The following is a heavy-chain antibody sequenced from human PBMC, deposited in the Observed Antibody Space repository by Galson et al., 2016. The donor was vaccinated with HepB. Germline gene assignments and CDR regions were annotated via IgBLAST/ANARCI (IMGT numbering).Heavy chain of an antibody. V-gene: IGHV4-59*01. Sequence: SETLSLTCTVFGGSFSGSYWNWIRQPPGKGLEWIGYMYYSGSTNCNPSLKSRVTISVDTSKNQFSLKLSSVTAADTAVYYCARDGIRGANEQGYYYYYGMDVWGQGTTVTVSS. D-gene: IGHD3-10*01. CDR3: ARDGIRGANEQGYYYYYGMDV. CDR2: MYYSGST. CDR1: GGSFSGSY. J-gene: IGHJ6*02.